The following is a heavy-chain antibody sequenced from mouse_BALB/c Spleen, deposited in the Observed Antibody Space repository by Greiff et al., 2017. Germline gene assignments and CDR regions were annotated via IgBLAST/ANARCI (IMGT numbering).Heavy chain of an antibody. Sequence: EVQGVESGGGLVKPGGSLKLSCAASGFTFSDYYMYWVRQTPEKRLEWVATISDGGSYTYYPDSVKGRFTISRDNAKNNLYLQMSSLKSEDTAMYYCARGGNYDYAMDYWGQGTSVTVSS. CDR3: ARGGNYDYAMDY. V-gene: IGHV5-4*02. J-gene: IGHJ4*01. CDR2: ISDGGSYT. CDR1: GFTFSDYY. D-gene: IGHD2-1*01.